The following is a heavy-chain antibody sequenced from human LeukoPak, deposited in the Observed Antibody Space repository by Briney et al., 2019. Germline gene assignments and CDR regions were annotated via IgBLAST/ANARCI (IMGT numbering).Heavy chain of an antibody. J-gene: IGHJ4*02. CDR3: PRGPLSAAGLNFDY. D-gene: IGHD6-13*01. CDR2: ISYDGGHQ. CDR1: GFIFSTFG. Sequence: GGSLRLSCAASGFIFSTFGMHWVRQAPGKGLEWVAVISYDGGHQNYANSVRGRFTISRDNAKNSLYLQMNSLRAEDTAVYYCPRGPLSAAGLNFDYWGQGTLVTVSS. V-gene: IGHV3-30*03.